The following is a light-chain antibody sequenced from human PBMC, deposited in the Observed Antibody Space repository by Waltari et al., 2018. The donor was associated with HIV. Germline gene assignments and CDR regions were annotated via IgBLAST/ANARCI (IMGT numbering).Light chain of an antibody. CDR2: YDD. Sequence: QSVLTQPPSVSAAPRQRVTISCSGSSSNIGTTAVNWYQQLPGKAPKLLIYYDDLLPSGGSARFSGSKAGTSASLAISGLHSDDEADYYCAAWDDSLHGYVFGPGTKVTV. CDR3: AAWDDSLHGYV. J-gene: IGLJ1*01. CDR1: SSNIGTTA. V-gene: IGLV1-36*01.